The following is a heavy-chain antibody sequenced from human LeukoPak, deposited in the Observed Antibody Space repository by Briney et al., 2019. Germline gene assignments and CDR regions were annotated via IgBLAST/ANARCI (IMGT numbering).Heavy chain of an antibody. J-gene: IGHJ4*02. V-gene: IGHV1-8*03. Sequence: EASVTVSCTASGYTFTSYDINWVRQAPGQGLEWMGWMNPNSGNTVYAQKFQGRVTITRNTSISTAYMELSSLRSEDTAVYYCARGTIIAAAGTDFDYWGQGTLVTVSS. CDR2: MNPNSGNT. CDR1: GYTFTSYD. CDR3: ARGTIIAAAGTDFDY. D-gene: IGHD6-13*01.